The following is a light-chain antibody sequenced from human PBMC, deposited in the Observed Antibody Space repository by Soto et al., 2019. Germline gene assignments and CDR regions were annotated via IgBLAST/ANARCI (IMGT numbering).Light chain of an antibody. J-gene: IGKJ4*01. CDR3: QQYDERPPNLS. CDR1: QSVSTN. Sequence: EVVMTQSPATLSVSPGERATLSCRASQSVSTNLAWYQQKPGQAPRLLIYAASVRATGIPARFSGSGSGTEYTLTISSRQSEDFAGNYCQQYDERPPNLSVGGGNKVEIK. CDR2: AAS. V-gene: IGKV3-15*01.